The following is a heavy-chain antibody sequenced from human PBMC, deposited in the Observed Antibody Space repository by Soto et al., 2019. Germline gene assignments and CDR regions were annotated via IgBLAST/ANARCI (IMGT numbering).Heavy chain of an antibody. CDR3: ARDQYYFDY. CDR2: IYYSGST. Sequence: SETLSLTCTVSGGSISSSSYYWGWIRQHPGKGLEWIGYIYYSGSTYYNPSLKSRVTISVDTSKNQFSLKLSSVTAADTAVYYCARDQYYFDYWGQGTLVTVS. V-gene: IGHV4-31*03. CDR1: GGSISSSSYY. J-gene: IGHJ4*02.